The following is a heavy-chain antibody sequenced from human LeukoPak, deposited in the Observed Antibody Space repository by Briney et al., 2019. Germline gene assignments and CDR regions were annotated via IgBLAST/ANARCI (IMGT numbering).Heavy chain of an antibody. V-gene: IGHV1-69*13. CDR3: ARERGSGSFFDY. J-gene: IGHJ4*02. CDR2: IIPIFGTA. CDR1: GGTFSSYA. D-gene: IGHD3-10*01. Sequence: SVKVSCKASGGTFSSYAISWVRQAPGQGLEWMGGIIPIFGTANYAQKFQGRVTITADESTSTAYMELGSLRSEDTAVYYCARERGSGSFFDYWGQGTLVTVSS.